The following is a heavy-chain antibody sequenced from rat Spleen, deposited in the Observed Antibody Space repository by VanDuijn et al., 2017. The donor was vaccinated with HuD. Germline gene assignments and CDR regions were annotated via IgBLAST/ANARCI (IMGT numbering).Heavy chain of an antibody. D-gene: IGHD1-4*01. CDR1: GYSITSSYR. Sequence: EVQLQESGPGLVKPSQSLSLTCSVTGYSITSSYRWNWIRKFPGHKLEWMGYINSAGSTNYNPSLKSRLSITRDTSKNQFFLQVNSVTTEDTATYYCATGGKLPGYNYDYWGQGVMVTVSS. CDR3: ATGGKLPGYNYDY. V-gene: IGHV3-3*01. CDR2: INSAGST. J-gene: IGHJ2*01.